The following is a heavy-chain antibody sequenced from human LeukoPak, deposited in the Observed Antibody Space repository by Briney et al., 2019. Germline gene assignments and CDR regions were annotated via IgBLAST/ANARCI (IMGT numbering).Heavy chain of an antibody. CDR1: GYTFTGYY. CDR2: INPNSGGT. J-gene: IGHJ4*02. CDR3: ARRGVMIVVRDDY. D-gene: IGHD3-22*01. V-gene: IGHV1-2*02. Sequence: ASVKVSCKASGYTFTGYYIYWVRQAPGQGLEWMGWINPNSGGTNYAQKFQGRVTMTRDTSTSTAYMELRSLRSDDTAVYYCARRGVMIVVRDDYWGQGTLVTVSS.